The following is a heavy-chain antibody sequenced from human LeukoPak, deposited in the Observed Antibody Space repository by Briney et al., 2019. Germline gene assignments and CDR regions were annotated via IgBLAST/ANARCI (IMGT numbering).Heavy chain of an antibody. Sequence: ASVKVSCKTSGYTFTNYGISWVRQAPGQGLEWMGWISPYNGNTIYAQKLQGRVTVTTDTSTSTAYMELRSLRSDDTAVYYCTRTVLDCTNGVCYYYWGQGTLVTVSS. D-gene: IGHD2-8*01. CDR3: TRTVLDCTNGVCYYY. J-gene: IGHJ4*02. V-gene: IGHV1-18*01. CDR2: ISPYNGNT. CDR1: GYTFTNYG.